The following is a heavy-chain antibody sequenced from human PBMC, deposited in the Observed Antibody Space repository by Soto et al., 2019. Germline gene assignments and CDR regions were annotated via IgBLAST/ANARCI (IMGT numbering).Heavy chain of an antibody. V-gene: IGHV5-51*01. CDR1: GYSFTSYW. CDR3: AADTARTYYYYAMDV. J-gene: IGHJ6*02. CDR2: IYPGDSDI. Sequence: GESLKISCKGYGYSFTSYWIGWVRQTPGKGLEWMGIIYPGDSDIRYSPSFQGQVTMSVDKSIGTAYLQWSGLKASDTAIYYCAADTARTYYYYAMDVWGQGTTVTVSS. D-gene: IGHD5-18*01.